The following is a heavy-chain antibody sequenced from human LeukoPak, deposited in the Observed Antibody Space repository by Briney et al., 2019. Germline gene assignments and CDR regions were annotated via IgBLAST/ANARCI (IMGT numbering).Heavy chain of an antibody. Sequence: PGGSLRLSCTGSGFSFREYAMNWLRQAPGKGLEWVSLISISSSYTYNADLVRGRFTTSGDNAKSSLYLQMDGLRVEDTAVYYCAAGYGRAEYWGPGILVSVSS. CDR2: ISISSSYT. J-gene: IGHJ4*02. V-gene: IGHV3-21*06. D-gene: IGHD5-18*01. CDR1: GFSFREYA. CDR3: AAGYGRAEY.